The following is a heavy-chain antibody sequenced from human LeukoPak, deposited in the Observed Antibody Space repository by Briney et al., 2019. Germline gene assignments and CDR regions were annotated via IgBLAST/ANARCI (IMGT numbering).Heavy chain of an antibody. CDR2: IYSGGST. CDR3: ARDQRDSGYDGGIDY. CDR1: GFTVSSNY. J-gene: IGHJ4*02. D-gene: IGHD5-12*01. Sequence: GGSLRLSCAASGFTVSSNYMSWVRQAPGKGLEWVSVIYSGGSTYYADPVKGRFTISRDNSKNTLYLQMNSLRAEDTAVYYCARDQRDSGYDGGIDYWGQGTLVTVSS. V-gene: IGHV3-53*01.